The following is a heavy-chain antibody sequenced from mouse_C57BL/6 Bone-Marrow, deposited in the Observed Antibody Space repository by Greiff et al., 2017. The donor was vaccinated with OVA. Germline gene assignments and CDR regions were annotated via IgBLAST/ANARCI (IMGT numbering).Heavy chain of an antibody. CDR1: GYTFTDYY. V-gene: IGHV1-76*01. CDR2: IYPGSGNT. CDR3: ARLGSSPYYAMDY. J-gene: IGHJ4*01. Sequence: QVQLQQSGAELVRPGASVKLSCKASGYTFTDYYINWVKQRPGQGLEWIARIYPGSGNTYYNEKFKGKATLTAEKSSSTAYMQLSSLTSEDSAVYFCARLGSSPYYAMDYWGQGTSVTVSS. D-gene: IGHD1-1*01.